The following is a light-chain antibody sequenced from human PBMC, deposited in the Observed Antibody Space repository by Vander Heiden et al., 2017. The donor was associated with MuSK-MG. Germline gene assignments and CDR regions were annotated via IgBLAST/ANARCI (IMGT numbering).Light chain of an antibody. CDR1: ESVGSN. V-gene: IGKV3-15*01. J-gene: IGKJ5*01. CDR3: QQDNTSNT. Sequence: EIVMTQSRATLSVSPGERATLSCRASESVGSNLAWYQQRPGQAPRLLIYGASTRATGIPGRFSGSGYGTEFTLTSSSRQSEDFAVYYWQQDNTSNTFGQGTPLEIK. CDR2: GAS.